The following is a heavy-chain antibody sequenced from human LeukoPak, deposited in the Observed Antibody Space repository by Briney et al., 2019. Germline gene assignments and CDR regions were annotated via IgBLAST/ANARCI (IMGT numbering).Heavy chain of an antibody. CDR1: GFTFSDYY. V-gene: IGHV3-11*06. D-gene: IGHD6-6*01. Sequence: GGSLRLSCAASGFTFSDYYMSWIRQAPGKGLEWVSYISSSGSYTNYADSVKGRFTISRDNAKNSLYLQMNSLRAEDTAVYYCARSYSSSRGTFDYWGQGTLVTVSS. J-gene: IGHJ4*02. CDR3: ARSYSSSRGTFDY. CDR2: ISSSGSYT.